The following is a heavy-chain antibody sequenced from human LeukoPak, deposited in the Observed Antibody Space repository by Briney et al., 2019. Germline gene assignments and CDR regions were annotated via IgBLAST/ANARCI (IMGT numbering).Heavy chain of an antibody. V-gene: IGHV1-69*01. D-gene: IGHD5-12*01. CDR3: ARGDSAYDLFGHIDY. CDR1: GGTFSNYA. J-gene: IGHJ4*02. CDR2: IIPIFGTA. Sequence: GSSVKVSCKASGGTFSNYAISWVRQAPGQGLEWMGGIIPIFGTANYAQKFQGRVTITADESTSTAYMELSSLRSEDTAVYYCARGDSAYDLFGHIDYWDQGTLVTVSS.